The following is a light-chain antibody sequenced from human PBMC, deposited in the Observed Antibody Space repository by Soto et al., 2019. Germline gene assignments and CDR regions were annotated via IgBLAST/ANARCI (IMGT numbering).Light chain of an antibody. CDR1: QSVRSSY. Sequence: EIVLTQSPGTLSLSPGERATLSCRASQSVRSSYLAWYQQKPGQAPRLLIYGASSRATGIPDKFSGSGSGTDFTLTISRLEPEEFAVYYCQQDGTSPLTFGGGTKVEIK. V-gene: IGKV3-20*01. CDR3: QQDGTSPLT. CDR2: GAS. J-gene: IGKJ4*01.